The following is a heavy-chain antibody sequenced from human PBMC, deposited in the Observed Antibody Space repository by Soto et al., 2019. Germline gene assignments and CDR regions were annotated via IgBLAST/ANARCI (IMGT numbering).Heavy chain of an antibody. CDR2: ISGSSRVI. CDR3: ARSIEAARDGMDA. Sequence: GGSLRLSCTAYGFTFSTHGINWVRQAPGKGLEWVSYISGSSRVIYHADSVKGRFTISRDNAENSLYLQMNSLRDEDTAVYYCARSIEAARDGMDAWGQGTTVTVSS. D-gene: IGHD1-26*01. CDR1: GFTFSTHG. V-gene: IGHV3-48*02. J-gene: IGHJ6*02.